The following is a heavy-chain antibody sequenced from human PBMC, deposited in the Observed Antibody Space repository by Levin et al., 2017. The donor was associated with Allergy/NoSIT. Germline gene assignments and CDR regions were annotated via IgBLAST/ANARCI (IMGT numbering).Heavy chain of an antibody. CDR3: ARAALDSSGSIFNDY. J-gene: IGHJ4*02. V-gene: IGHV3-53*01. Sequence: GGSLRLSCAASGFTVSSNYMSWVRQAPGKGLEWVSVIYSGGSTYYADSVKGRFTISRDNSKNTLYLQMNSLRAEDTAVYYCARAALDSSGSIFNDYWGQGTLVTVSS. CDR2: IYSGGST. D-gene: IGHD3-22*01. CDR1: GFTVSSNY.